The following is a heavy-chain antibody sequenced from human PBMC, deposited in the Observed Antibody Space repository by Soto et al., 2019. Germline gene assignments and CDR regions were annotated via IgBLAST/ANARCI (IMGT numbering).Heavy chain of an antibody. CDR2: IYHSGST. CDR3: ARVKGVVVPAASLDY. Sequence: SETLSLTCTVSGGSISSSGYYWAWIRQPQGKGLEWIGGIYHSGSTYYNPSLKSRVTISVDTSKNQFSLKLSSVTAADTAVYYCARVKGVVVPAASLDYWGQGTLVTVSS. D-gene: IGHD2-2*01. CDR1: GGSISSSGYY. V-gene: IGHV4-39*01. J-gene: IGHJ4*02.